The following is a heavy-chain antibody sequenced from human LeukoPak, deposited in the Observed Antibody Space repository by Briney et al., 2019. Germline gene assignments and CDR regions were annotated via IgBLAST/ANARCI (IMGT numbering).Heavy chain of an antibody. CDR3: ARDPGYCTATSCYSGAEYFQH. D-gene: IGHD2-15*01. V-gene: IGHV4-4*07. CDR2: TYTRSGST. J-gene: IGHJ1*01. CDR1: GGSISSYY. Sequence: SETLSLTCTVSGGSISSYYWSWIRQPAGKGLEWIGLTYTRSGSTDYNPSLKSRVTMSVDTSKNQFSLRLRSVTAADTAVYYCARDPGYCTATSCYSGAEYFQHWGQGTPVSVSS.